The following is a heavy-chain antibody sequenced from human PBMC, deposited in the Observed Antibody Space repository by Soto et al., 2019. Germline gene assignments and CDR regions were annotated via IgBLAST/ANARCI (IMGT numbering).Heavy chain of an antibody. Sequence: EVQLVESGGGLVQPGRSLRLSCAASGFTFDDYAMHWVRQAPGKGLEWVSGISWNSGNRDYADSVKGRFTISRDNAKNSPYQQMNSLRAEDTALYYCVKYRVAVAMSSYGMDVWGQGTTVTVSS. CDR3: VKYRVAVAMSSYGMDV. D-gene: IGHD6-19*01. V-gene: IGHV3-9*01. CDR2: ISWNSGNR. J-gene: IGHJ6*02. CDR1: GFTFDDYA.